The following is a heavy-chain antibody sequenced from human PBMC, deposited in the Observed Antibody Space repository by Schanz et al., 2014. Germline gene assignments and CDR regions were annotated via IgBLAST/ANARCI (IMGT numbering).Heavy chain of an antibody. Sequence: QVQLVQSGAEVKKPGSSVKVSCKSSGYSFISHAIHWVRQAPGQRLEWMGWINAYNGDTNYALKLQGRVTMTADTSTSTAYMDLSSLRSEDTAVYYCARVSMEFERGKSYYYYMDVWGRGTTVTVSS. CDR1: GYSFISHA. J-gene: IGHJ6*03. CDR2: INAYNGDT. D-gene: IGHD3-10*01. V-gene: IGHV1-3*01. CDR3: ARVSMEFERGKSYYYYMDV.